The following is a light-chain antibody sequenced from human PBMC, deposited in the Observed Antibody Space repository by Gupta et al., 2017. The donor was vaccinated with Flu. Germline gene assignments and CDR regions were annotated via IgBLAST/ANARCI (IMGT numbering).Light chain of an antibody. V-gene: IGKV3-11*01. Sequence: EIVLTQSPATLSLSPGERATLSCRASQSISDYLAWYQQKPGQTPRLLIYDASNSATGIPARFSGSGSGTDFTLTISSLKAEDFAVYYCQQRGDWPPIFTFGPGTKLELK. J-gene: IGKJ3*01. CDR3: QQRGDWPPIFT. CDR2: DAS. CDR1: QSISDY.